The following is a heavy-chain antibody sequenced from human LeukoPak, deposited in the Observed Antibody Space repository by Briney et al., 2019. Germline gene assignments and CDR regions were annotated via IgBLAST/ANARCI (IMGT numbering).Heavy chain of an antibody. J-gene: IGHJ5*02. V-gene: IGHV4-34*01. CDR1: GGSFSGYY. Sequence: SETLSLTCAGYGGSFSGYYWSWIRQPPGKGLEWIGEINHRGSTNYNPSLKSRVTISADTSKNQFSLKLSSVTAADTAVYYCARDHCSSTSCYANWFDPWGQGTLVTVST. D-gene: IGHD2-2*01. CDR3: ARDHCSSTSCYANWFDP. CDR2: INHRGST.